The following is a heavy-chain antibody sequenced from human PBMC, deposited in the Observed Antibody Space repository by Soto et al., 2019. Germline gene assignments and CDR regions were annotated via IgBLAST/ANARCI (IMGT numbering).Heavy chain of an antibody. Sequence: SETLSLTCAVSGGSFSGYYWSWIRQPPGKGLEWIGEINHSGSTNYNPSLKSRVTISVDTSKNQFSLKLSSVTAADTAVYYCARGVLSGYDPWGQGTLVTVSS. D-gene: IGHD3-3*01. CDR2: INHSGST. CDR3: ARGVLSGYDP. V-gene: IGHV4-34*01. J-gene: IGHJ5*02. CDR1: GGSFSGYY.